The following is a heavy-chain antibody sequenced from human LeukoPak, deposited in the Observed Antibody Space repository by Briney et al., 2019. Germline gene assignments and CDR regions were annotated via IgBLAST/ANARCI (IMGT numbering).Heavy chain of an antibody. V-gene: IGHV1-46*01. D-gene: IGHD3-3*01. CDR2: INPSVGST. J-gene: IGHJ4*02. Sequence: GASVKVSFRSSGYTFTSHYMHWVRQAPGQGLEWMGVINPSVGSTSYPQKFQGRVTMSRDTSTSTVYMELSSLKSEDTAVYYCAAPGASGFVGNFWSGPLDFWGRGALVTVSS. CDR1: GYTFTSHY. CDR3: AAPGASGFVGNFWSGPLDF.